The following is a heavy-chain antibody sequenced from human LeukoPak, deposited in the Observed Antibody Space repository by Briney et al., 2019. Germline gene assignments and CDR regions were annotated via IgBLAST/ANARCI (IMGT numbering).Heavy chain of an antibody. Sequence: GGSLRLSCAASGFTFSDSAMHWVRQASGKGLEWVGRIRSKTNNYATAYAASVKGRFTISRDDSKNTAYLQMNSLKTEDTAVYYCTRPGSGDPDYWGQGTLVTVSS. CDR2: IRSKTNNYAT. V-gene: IGHV3-73*01. D-gene: IGHD3-10*01. CDR1: GFTFSDSA. CDR3: TRPGSGDPDY. J-gene: IGHJ4*02.